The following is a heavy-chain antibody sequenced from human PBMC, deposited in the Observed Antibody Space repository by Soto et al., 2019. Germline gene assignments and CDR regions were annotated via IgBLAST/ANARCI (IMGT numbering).Heavy chain of an antibody. J-gene: IGHJ4*02. CDR1: GGSVNIGTYY. Sequence: QVQLQESGPGLVKPSETLSLTCTVPGGSVNIGTYYWSWNRQPPGKGLEWIGFIHYSGSTNYNPSLKGRVTMSVDTSKNQFSLKLTSVNTADTAIYYCTRGGDPYKTGHWGQGTLVTVSS. CDR2: IHYSGST. CDR3: TRGGDPYKTGH. V-gene: IGHV4-61*01. D-gene: IGHD2-21*01.